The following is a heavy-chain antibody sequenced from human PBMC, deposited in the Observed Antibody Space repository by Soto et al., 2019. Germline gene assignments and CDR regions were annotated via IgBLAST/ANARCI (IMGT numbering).Heavy chain of an antibody. CDR2: TYYSGGS. J-gene: IGHJ4*02. CDR3: ARLSGYDPAGAADK. V-gene: IGHV4-30-4*01. CDR1: GASVSSAEHY. Sequence: QVQLQESGPGLVKASQTLSLTCTLSGASVSSAEHYWSWIRQPPGKGLEWIGYTYYSGGSYYNASLQRCVSISVDTSQYQFSLKLTSVTAADTAVYYCARLSGYDPAGAADKWGPGILVSVSS. D-gene: IGHD5-12*01.